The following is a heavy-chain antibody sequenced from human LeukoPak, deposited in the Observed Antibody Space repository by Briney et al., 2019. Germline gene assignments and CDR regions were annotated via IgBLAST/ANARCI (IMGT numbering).Heavy chain of an antibody. J-gene: IGHJ3*02. V-gene: IGHV3-13*01. CDR3: ARAVLLWFGEPPAFDI. CDR2: IGTAGDT. D-gene: IGHD3-10*01. CDR1: GFTFSSYD. Sequence: GGSLRLSCAASGFTFSSYDMHWVRQATGKGLEWVSAIGTAGDTYYQGSVKGRFTISRENAKNSFYLQMNSLRAGDTAVYYCARAVLLWFGEPPAFDIWGQGTMVTVSS.